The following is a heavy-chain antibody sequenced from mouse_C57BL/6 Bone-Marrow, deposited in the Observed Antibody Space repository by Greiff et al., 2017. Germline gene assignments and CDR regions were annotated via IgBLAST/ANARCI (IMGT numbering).Heavy chain of an antibody. V-gene: IGHV3-8*01. D-gene: IGHD1-1*01. CDR1: GYSITSDY. CDR3: ARYYYGSSYFDY. J-gene: IGHJ2*01. CDR2: ISYSGST. Sequence: DVMLVESGPGLAKPSQTLSLTCSVTGYSITSDYWNWIRKFPGNKLEYMGYISYSGSTYYNPSLKSRISITRDTSKSQYYLQLNSVTTEDTATYYCARYYYGSSYFDYWGQGTTLTVSS.